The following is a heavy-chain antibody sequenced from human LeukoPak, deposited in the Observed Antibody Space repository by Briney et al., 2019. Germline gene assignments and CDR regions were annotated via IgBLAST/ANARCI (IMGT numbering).Heavy chain of an antibody. CDR2: IYYSGST. CDR1: GGSISSYY. V-gene: IGHV4-59*08. CDR3: ARGRAIFGVVIPFFDY. J-gene: IGHJ4*02. Sequence: PSETLSLTCTVSGGSISSYYWSWIRQPPGKGLEWIGYIYYSGSTNYNPSLKSRVTISVDTSKNQFSLKLSSVTAADTAVYYCARGRAIFGVVIPFFDYWGQGTLVTVSS. D-gene: IGHD3-3*01.